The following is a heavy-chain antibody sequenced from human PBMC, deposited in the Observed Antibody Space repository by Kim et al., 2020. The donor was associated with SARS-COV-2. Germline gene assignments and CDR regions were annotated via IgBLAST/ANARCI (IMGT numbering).Heavy chain of an antibody. D-gene: IGHD1-26*01. V-gene: IGHV4-4*06. CDR3: ARNPRIVGATRSDAFDI. J-gene: IGHJ3*02. Sequence: LKSRVTMSVDTSKNQFSLKLSSVTAADTAVYYCARNPRIVGATRSDAFDIWGQGTMVTVSS.